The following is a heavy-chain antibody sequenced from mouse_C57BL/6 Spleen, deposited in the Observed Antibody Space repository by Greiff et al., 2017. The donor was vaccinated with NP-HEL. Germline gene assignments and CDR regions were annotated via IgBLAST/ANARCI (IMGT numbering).Heavy chain of an antibody. CDR1: GFTFSSYA. CDR3: AREEEELGRGYFDY. V-gene: IGHV5-4*01. D-gene: IGHD4-1*01. Sequence: EVHLVESGGGLVKPGGSLKLSCAASGFTFSSYAMSWVRQTPEKRLEWVATISDGGSYTYYPDNVKGRFTISRDNAKNNLYLQMSHLKSEDTAMYYCAREEEELGRGYFDYWGQGTTLTVSS. J-gene: IGHJ2*01. CDR2: ISDGGSYT.